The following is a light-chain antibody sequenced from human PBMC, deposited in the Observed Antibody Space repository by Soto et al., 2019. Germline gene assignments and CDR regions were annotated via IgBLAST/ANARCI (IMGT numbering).Light chain of an antibody. CDR1: QSVSSY. CDR3: QQYGSSLT. Sequence: DIVMTQSPATLSLSPGERATLWCRASQSVSSYLAWYQQKPGQAPRRLIYGASNRATGIPDRFSGSGSGTDFTLTISRLEPEDFAVYYCQQYGSSLTFGGGTKV. J-gene: IGKJ4*01. V-gene: IGKV3-20*01. CDR2: GAS.